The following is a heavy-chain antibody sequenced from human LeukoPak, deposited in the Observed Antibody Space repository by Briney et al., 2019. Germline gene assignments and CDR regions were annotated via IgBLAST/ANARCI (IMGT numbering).Heavy chain of an antibody. CDR3: ARVRAVADPFDY. V-gene: IGHV1-8*01. D-gene: IGHD6-19*01. CDR1: GYTFTSYD. J-gene: IGHJ4*02. Sequence: ASVKVSCKASGYTFTSYDINWVRQATGQGPEWMGWMNPNSGNTGYAQKFQGRVTMTRNTSISTAYMELSSLRSEDTAVYYCARVRAVADPFDYWGQGTLVTVSS. CDR2: MNPNSGNT.